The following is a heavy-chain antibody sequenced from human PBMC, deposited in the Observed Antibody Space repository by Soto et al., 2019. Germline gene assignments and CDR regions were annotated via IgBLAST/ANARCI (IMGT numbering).Heavy chain of an antibody. CDR1: GGSFSGYY. J-gene: IGHJ5*02. Sequence: QVQLQQWGAGLLKPSETLSLTCAVYGGSFSGYYWSWIRHPPGKGLEWIGEINHSGRTNYNPPLKRRVTISVDTSKNPFSMKLSSVTAADTAVYYCAITGGVGGSCDSPGCRNWFDPWGQGTLVTVSS. CDR3: AITGGVGGSCDSPGCRNWFDP. D-gene: IGHD2-15*01. V-gene: IGHV4-34*01. CDR2: INHSGRT.